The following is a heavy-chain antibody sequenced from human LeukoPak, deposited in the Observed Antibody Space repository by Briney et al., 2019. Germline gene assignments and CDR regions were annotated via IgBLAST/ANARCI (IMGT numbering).Heavy chain of an antibody. V-gene: IGHV4-39*01. Sequence: SETLSFTCTVSGGSISSSSYSWGWIRQPPGKGLEWIGSIYYSGSTYYNPSLKSRVTISVDTSKNQFSLKLSSVTAADTAVYYCARPRSLRDAFDIWGQGTMVTVSS. J-gene: IGHJ3*02. CDR3: ARPRSLRDAFDI. CDR1: GGSISSSSYS. CDR2: IYYSGST.